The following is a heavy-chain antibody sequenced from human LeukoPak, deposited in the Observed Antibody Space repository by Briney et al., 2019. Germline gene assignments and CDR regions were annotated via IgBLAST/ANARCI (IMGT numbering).Heavy chain of an antibody. CDR3: ARLRSGMDV. V-gene: IGHV4-59*01. J-gene: IGHJ6*02. CDR1: GGSINSYY. CDR2: VYNSGST. Sequence: PSETLSPTCTVSGGSINSYYWTWIRQPPGKGLEWIANVYNSGSTNYNPSLKSRVTISVDMFKNQFSLKLTSVTAADTAVYYCARLRSGMDVWGQGTTVTVSS.